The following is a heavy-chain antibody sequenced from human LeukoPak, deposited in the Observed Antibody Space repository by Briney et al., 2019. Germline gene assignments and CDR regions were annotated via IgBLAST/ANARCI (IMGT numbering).Heavy chain of an antibody. D-gene: IGHD4-17*01. V-gene: IGHV1-2*02. J-gene: IGHJ4*02. CDR2: INPNSGGT. CDR1: GYTFTGYY. CDR3: AVMTTVTTYEQDY. Sequence: ASVKVSCKASGYTFTGYYMRWVRQAPGQGLEWMGWINPNSGGTNYAQKFQGRVTMTRDTSISSAYMELSRLRSDDTAVYYCAVMTTVTTYEQDYWGQGTLVTVSS.